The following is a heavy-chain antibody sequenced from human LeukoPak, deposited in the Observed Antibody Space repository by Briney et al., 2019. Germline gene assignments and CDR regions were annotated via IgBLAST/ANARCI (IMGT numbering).Heavy chain of an antibody. Sequence: SETLSLTCAVSGGSISSSNWWSWVRQPPGKGLEWIGSIYYSGSTYYNPSLKSRVTISVDTSKNQFSLKLSSVTAADTAVYYCARQGDTAGYWGQGTLVTVSS. V-gene: IGHV4-39*01. CDR2: IYYSGST. CDR3: ARQGDTAGY. D-gene: IGHD5-18*01. CDR1: GGSISSSNW. J-gene: IGHJ4*02.